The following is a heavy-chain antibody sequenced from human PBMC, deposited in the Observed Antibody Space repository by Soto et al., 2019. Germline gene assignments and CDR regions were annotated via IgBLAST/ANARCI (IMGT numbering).Heavy chain of an antibody. CDR1: GGSISSGDYY. V-gene: IGHV4-30-4*01. CDR3: AREEYSSSFPAAWNAKNWFDP. D-gene: IGHD6-13*01. Sequence: SETLSLTCTVSGGSISSGDYYWSWIRQPPGKGLEWIGYIYYSGSTYYNPSLKSRVTISVDTSKNQFSLKLSSVTAADTAVYYCAREEYSSSFPAAWNAKNWFDPWGQGTLVTAPQ. J-gene: IGHJ5*02. CDR2: IYYSGST.